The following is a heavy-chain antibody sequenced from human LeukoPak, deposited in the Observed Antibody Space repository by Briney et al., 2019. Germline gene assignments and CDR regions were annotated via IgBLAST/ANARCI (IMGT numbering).Heavy chain of an antibody. Sequence: SSETLSLTCTVSGGSISSSSYYWSWIRQPPGKGLEWIGYIHYSGSTNYNPSLKGRVTISVDTSKNHFSLKLSSVTAADTAVYYCARTPLDSSGYYSDYWGQGTLVSVSS. CDR2: IHYSGST. D-gene: IGHD3-22*01. CDR3: ARTPLDSSGYYSDY. J-gene: IGHJ4*02. CDR1: GGSISSSSYY. V-gene: IGHV4-61*03.